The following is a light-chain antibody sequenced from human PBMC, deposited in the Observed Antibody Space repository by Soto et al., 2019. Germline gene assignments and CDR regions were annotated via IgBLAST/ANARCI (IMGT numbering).Light chain of an antibody. CDR3: PQYNIYWT. Sequence: DIQMTQSPSTLSASVGDRVTITCRASQSISSWLAWYQQKPGKAPKIMNYKASNLQNGVPSRFSDTKSRTEFNLTSPSPQPEDFSSCDSPQYNIYWTFGRGTKVENK. CDR2: KAS. V-gene: IGKV1-5*03. J-gene: IGKJ1*01. CDR1: QSISSW.